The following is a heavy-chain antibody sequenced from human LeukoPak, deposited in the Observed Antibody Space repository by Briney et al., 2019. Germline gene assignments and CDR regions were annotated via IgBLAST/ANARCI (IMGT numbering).Heavy chain of an antibody. CDR2: IIPTLGIA. CDR1: GYTFTSYG. D-gene: IGHD5-12*01. CDR3: AREAVDIVATPYIDY. Sequence: GASVKVSCKASGYTFTSYGISWVRQAPGQGLEWMGRIIPTLGIANYAQKFQGRVTITADKSTSTAYMELSSLRSEDTAVYYCAREAVDIVATPYIDYWGQGTLVTVSS. J-gene: IGHJ4*02. V-gene: IGHV1-69*04.